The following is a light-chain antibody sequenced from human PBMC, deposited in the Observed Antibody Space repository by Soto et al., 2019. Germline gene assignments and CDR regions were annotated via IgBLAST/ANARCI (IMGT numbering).Light chain of an antibody. CDR1: QTISSW. CDR2: KAS. V-gene: IGKV1-5*03. J-gene: IGKJ5*01. Sequence: DIQMTQSPSTLSGSVGDRVTITCRASQTISSWLAWYQQKPGKAPKLLIYKASTLKSGVPSRFSGSGSGTDFALTISSLQPEDFATYYCQQSYDTPAITFGQGTRLEIK. CDR3: QQSYDTPAIT.